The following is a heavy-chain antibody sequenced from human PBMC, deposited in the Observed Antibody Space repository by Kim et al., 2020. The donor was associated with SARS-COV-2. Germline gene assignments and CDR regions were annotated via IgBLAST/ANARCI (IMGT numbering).Heavy chain of an antibody. CDR3: AGQEGGDYYYYMDV. Sequence: SVKVSCKASGGTFSSYAISWVRQAPGQGLEWMGRIIPIFGIANYAQKFQGRFTITADKSTSTAYMELSSLRSEDTAVYYCAGQEGGDYYYYMDVWGKGTTVTVSS. CDR2: IIPIFGIA. J-gene: IGHJ6*03. CDR1: GGTFSSYA. V-gene: IGHV1-69*04. D-gene: IGHD3-16*01.